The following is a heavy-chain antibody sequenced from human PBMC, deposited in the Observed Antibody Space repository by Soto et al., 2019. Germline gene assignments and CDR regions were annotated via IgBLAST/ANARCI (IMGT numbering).Heavy chain of an antibody. CDR2: INAGNGNT. CDR3: ARARYYDFWSGNHYYYYGTDV. CDR1: GYTFTSYA. V-gene: IGHV1-3*01. J-gene: IGHJ6*02. Sequence: ASVKVSFKASGYTFTSYAMHWVRQAPGQRLEWMGWINAGNGNTKYSQKFQGRVTISVDTSKNQFSLKLSSVTAADTAVYYCARARYYDFWSGNHYYYYGTDVWGQGTTVTVSS. D-gene: IGHD3-3*01.